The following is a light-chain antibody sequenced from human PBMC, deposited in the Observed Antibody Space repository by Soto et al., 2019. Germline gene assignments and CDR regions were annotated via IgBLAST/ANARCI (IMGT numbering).Light chain of an antibody. CDR1: QSVRSN. Sequence: EIVMTQSPATLSVSPGERPTLSCRASQSVRSNLSWYQQKPGQAPRLLIYGASTRATGIPARFSGSGSGSEFTLTISGLQSEDFAVYYCQQYNDRPPITFGQGTRLEIK. CDR3: QQYNDRPPIT. J-gene: IGKJ5*01. V-gene: IGKV3-15*01. CDR2: GAS.